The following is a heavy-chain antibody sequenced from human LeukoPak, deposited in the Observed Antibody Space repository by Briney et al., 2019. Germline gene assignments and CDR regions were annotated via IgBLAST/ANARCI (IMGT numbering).Heavy chain of an antibody. V-gene: IGHV4-34*01. J-gene: IGHJ4*02. CDR2: INHSGST. D-gene: IGHD3-22*01. Sequence: SETLSLTCAVYGGSFSGYYWSWIRQPPGKGLEWIGEINHSGSTNYNPSLKSRATISVDTSKNQFSLKLSSVTAADTAVYYCARLRWTYYYDSSGYYYVDYWGQGTLVTVSS. CDR3: ARLRWTYYYDSSGYYYVDY. CDR1: GGSFSGYY.